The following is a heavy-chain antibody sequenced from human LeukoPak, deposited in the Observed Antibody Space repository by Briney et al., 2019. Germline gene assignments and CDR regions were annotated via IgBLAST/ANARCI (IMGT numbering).Heavy chain of an antibody. Sequence: TSSETLSLTCTVSGGSISSSSYYWGWIRQPPGKGLEWIGSIYYSGGTYYNPSLKSRVTISVDTSKNQFSLKLSSVTAADTAVYYCARSAAAYDAFDIWGQGTMVTVSS. J-gene: IGHJ3*02. CDR1: GGSISSSSYY. CDR2: IYYSGGT. CDR3: ARSAAAYDAFDI. D-gene: IGHD6-13*01. V-gene: IGHV4-39*01.